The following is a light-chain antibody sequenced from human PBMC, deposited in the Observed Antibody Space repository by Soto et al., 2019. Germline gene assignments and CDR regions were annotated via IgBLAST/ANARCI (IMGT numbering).Light chain of an antibody. J-gene: IGLJ3*02. Sequence: QSVLTQPASVSGSPGQSITISCTGTSSDIGVYNYVSWYQQHPGKAPELMIYHARSRPSGVSNRFSGSKSGNTASLTISGLQAEDEADYYCSSLTTSSTWVFGGGTQLTVL. V-gene: IGLV2-14*03. CDR1: SSDIGVYNY. CDR3: SSLTTSSTWV. CDR2: HAR.